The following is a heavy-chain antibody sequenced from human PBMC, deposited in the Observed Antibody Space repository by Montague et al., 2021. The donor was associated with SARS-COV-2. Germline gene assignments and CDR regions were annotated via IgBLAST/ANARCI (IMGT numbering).Heavy chain of an antibody. Sequence: SETLSLTCTVSGGSITRDYYWGWILQPPGEGLEWFGDIIYSGSTXXNPXXXSRVTISVVASTNQLSLNLTSATAADKAVFYCARPLVRGVPKAIDIWGQGALVIVSS. CDR2: IIYSGST. D-gene: IGHD3-10*01. J-gene: IGHJ3*02. CDR1: GGSITRDYY. CDR3: ARPLVRGVPKAIDI. V-gene: IGHV4-39*01.